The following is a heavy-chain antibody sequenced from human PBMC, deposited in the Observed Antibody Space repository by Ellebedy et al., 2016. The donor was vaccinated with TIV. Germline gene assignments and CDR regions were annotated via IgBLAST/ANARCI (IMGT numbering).Heavy chain of an antibody. V-gene: IGHV4-34*01. CDR3: ARALLVGATSRADY. J-gene: IGHJ4*02. CDR2: INHSGST. CDR1: GGSFSGYY. Sequence: SETLSLXXAVYGGSFSGYYWSWIRQPPGKGLEWIGEINHSGSTNYNPSLKSRVTISVDTSKNQFSLKLSSVTAADTAVYYCARALLVGATSRADYWGQGTLVTVSS. D-gene: IGHD1-26*01.